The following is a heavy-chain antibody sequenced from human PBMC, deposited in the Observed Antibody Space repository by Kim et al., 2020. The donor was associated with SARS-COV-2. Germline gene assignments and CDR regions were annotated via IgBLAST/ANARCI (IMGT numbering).Heavy chain of an antibody. Sequence: GGSLRLSCAASGFTFSSYSMNWVRQAPGKGLEWVSSISSSSSYIYYADSVKGRFTISRDNAKNSLYLQMNSLRAEDTAVYYCARGGDAGYDFWSGYSHPQSDYWGQGTLVTVSS. D-gene: IGHD3-3*01. CDR3: ARGGDAGYDFWSGYSHPQSDY. V-gene: IGHV3-21*01. J-gene: IGHJ4*02. CDR1: GFTFSSYS. CDR2: ISSSSSYI.